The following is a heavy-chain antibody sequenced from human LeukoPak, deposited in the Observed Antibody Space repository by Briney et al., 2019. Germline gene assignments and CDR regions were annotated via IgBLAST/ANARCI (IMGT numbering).Heavy chain of an antibody. V-gene: IGHV4-34*01. CDR2: INHSGST. D-gene: IGHD3-9*01. CDR1: GGSFNGYY. Sequence: PSETLSLTCAVYGGSFNGYYWSWIRQPPGKGLEWIGEINHSGSTNYNPSLKSRVTISVDTSKNQFSLKLSSVTAADTAVYYCARGCLRYSYYFDYWGQGTLVTVSS. CDR3: ARGCLRYSYYFDY. J-gene: IGHJ4*02.